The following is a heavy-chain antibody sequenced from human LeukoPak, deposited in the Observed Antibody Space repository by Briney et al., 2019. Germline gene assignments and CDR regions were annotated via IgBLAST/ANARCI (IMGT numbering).Heavy chain of an antibody. V-gene: IGHV4-34*01. J-gene: IGHJ4*02. CDR3: ARGFQYSSGWYESYYFDY. CDR1: GGSFSGYY. D-gene: IGHD6-19*01. Sequence: SETLSLTCAVYGGSFSGYYWSWIRQPPGKGLEWIGEINHSGSTNYNPSLKSRVTISVDTSKNHFSLKLSSVTAADTAVYYCARGFQYSSGWYESYYFDYWGQGTLVTVSS. CDR2: INHSGST.